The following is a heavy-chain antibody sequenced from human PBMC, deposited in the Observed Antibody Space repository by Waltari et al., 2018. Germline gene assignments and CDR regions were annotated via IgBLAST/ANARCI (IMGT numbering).Heavy chain of an antibody. V-gene: IGHV4-34*01. CDR3: ARNEGRSIGVAGTFRAFDI. J-gene: IGHJ3*02. CDR2: INHSGGT. CDR1: GGSLSGYF. Sequence: QVHLQQWGAGLLKSSETLSLTCAVYGGSLSGYFWSWIRQSPGKGLEWIGEINHSGGTNDNASLRSRLTISGDTSKNQCARKLSAVTAADTAVYYCARNEGRSIGVAGTFRAFDIWGQGTMVTVSS. D-gene: IGHD6-19*01.